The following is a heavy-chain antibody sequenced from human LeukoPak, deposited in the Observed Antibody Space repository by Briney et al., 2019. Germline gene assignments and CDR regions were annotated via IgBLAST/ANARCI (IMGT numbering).Heavy chain of an antibody. Sequence: PGGSLRLSCAASEFTFSDHYMDWVRQAPGKGLEWVGRTRNKANSYTTEYAASVKGRFTISRDDSKNSLYLQMNSLKTEDTAVYYCARIHPYDSSGFHYWGQGTLVTVSS. D-gene: IGHD3-22*01. CDR3: ARIHPYDSSGFHY. J-gene: IGHJ4*02. V-gene: IGHV3-72*01. CDR2: TRNKANSYTT. CDR1: EFTFSDHY.